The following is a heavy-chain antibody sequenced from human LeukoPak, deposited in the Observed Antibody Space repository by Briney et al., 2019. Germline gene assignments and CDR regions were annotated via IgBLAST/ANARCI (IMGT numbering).Heavy chain of an antibody. J-gene: IGHJ4*02. D-gene: IGHD3-22*01. CDR3: ARGTSGYYDSSGYSS. CDR1: GGSFSGYY. CDR2: INHSGST. V-gene: IGHV4-34*01. Sequence: SETLSLTCAVYGGSFSGYYWSWIRQPPGEGLEWIGEINHSGSTNYNPSLKSRVTISVDTSKNQFSLKLSSVTAADTAVYYCARGTSGYYDSSGYSSWGQGTLVTVSS.